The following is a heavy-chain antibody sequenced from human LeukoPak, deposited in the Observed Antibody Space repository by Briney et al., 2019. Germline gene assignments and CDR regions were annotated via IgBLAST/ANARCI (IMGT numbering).Heavy chain of an antibody. CDR2: IYHSGST. D-gene: IGHD3-3*01. V-gene: IGHV4-30-2*01. J-gene: IGHJ5*02. CDR1: GGSISSGGYS. CDR3: ASRADDFWSGEAWFDP. Sequence: PSETLSLTCAASGGSISSGGYSWSWIRQPPGKGLEWIGYIYHSGSTYYNPSLKSRVTISVDRSKNQFSLKLSSVTAADTAVYYCASRADDFWSGEAWFDPWGQGTLVTVSS.